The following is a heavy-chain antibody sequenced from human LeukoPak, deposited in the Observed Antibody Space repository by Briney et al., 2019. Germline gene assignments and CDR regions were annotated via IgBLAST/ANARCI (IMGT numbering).Heavy chain of an antibody. J-gene: IGHJ6*02. CDR2: IYYNGKA. Sequence: PSETLSLTCTVSGGSISGYYWTWIRQPPGKGLEWIGQIYYNGKADYNPSLESRFTISVDTSKNKISLKLNSVTAADTAIYYCAKFGADYDMYVWGQGITVAVSS. V-gene: IGHV4-59*01. CDR3: AKFGADYDMYV. CDR1: GGSISGYY. D-gene: IGHD3-16*01.